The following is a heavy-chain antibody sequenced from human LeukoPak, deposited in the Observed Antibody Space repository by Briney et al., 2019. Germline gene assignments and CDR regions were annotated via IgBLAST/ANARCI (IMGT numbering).Heavy chain of an antibody. D-gene: IGHD3-16*02. CDR2: INPNSGGT. CDR1: GYTFTGYY. V-gene: IGHV1-2*02. Sequence: ASVKVSCKATGYTFTGYYMHWVRQARGQGLEWMGWINPNSGGTNYAQKFQGRVTMTRDTSISTAYMELSRLRSDDTAVYYCVRLGELSLAFDYWGQGTLVTVSS. CDR3: VRLGELSLAFDY. J-gene: IGHJ4*02.